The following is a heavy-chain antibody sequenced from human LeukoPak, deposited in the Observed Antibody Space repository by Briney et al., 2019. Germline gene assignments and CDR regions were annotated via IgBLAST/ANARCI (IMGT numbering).Heavy chain of an antibody. CDR2: ISGSGGST. V-gene: IGHV3-23*01. CDR3: AKDYSSGWDYFDY. D-gene: IGHD6-19*01. J-gene: IGHJ4*02. Sequence: GGSLRLSCAASGFTFSSCGMSWVRQAPGKGLEWVSAISGSGGSTYYADSVKGRFTISRDNSKNTLYLQMNSLRAEDTAVYNCAKDYSSGWDYFDYWGQGTLVTVSS. CDR1: GFTFSSCG.